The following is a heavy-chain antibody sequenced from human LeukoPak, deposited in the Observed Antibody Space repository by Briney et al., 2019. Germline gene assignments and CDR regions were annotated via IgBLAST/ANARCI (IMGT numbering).Heavy chain of an antibody. D-gene: IGHD5-18*01. CDR2: IYYSGST. CDR1: GGSISSYY. J-gene: IGHJ6*03. Sequence: SETLSLTCTVSGGSISSYYWSWIRQPPGKGLEWIGYIYYSGSTNYNPSLKSRVNISVDTSKNQFSLKLSSVTAADTAVYYCARERGRSYGSVPYYYYMDVWGKGTTVTVSS. CDR3: ARERGRSYGSVPYYYYMDV. V-gene: IGHV4-59*01.